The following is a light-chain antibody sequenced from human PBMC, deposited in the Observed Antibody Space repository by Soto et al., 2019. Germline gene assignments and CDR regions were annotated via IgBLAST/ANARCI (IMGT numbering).Light chain of an antibody. CDR2: HAS. V-gene: IGKV1-5*01. Sequence: DIQMTHSPSTLSAFVGDRVTITCRASQIIGPWLAWYQQKPGKAPKLLIYHASNLEAGVPSRFSGSGPGIEFTPTIRGLQPDDLATYYCQQYNSYLTYGQGTK. J-gene: IGKJ1*01. CDR3: QQYNSYLT. CDR1: QIIGPW.